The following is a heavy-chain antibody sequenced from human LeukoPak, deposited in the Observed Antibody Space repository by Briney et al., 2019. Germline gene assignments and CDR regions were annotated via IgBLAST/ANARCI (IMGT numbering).Heavy chain of an antibody. CDR2: IIPILGIA. Sequence: SVKVSCKASGGTFSSYAISWVRQAPGQGLEWMGRIIPILGIANYAQKFQGRVTITADKSTSTAYMELSSLRSEDTAVYYCARDYIMVTASSYNWFDPWGQGTLVTVSS. J-gene: IGHJ5*02. CDR3: ARDYIMVTASSYNWFDP. V-gene: IGHV1-69*04. CDR1: GGTFSSYA. D-gene: IGHD2-21*02.